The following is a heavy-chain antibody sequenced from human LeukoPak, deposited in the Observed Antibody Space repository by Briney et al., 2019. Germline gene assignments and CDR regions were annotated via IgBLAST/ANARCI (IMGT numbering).Heavy chain of an antibody. CDR3: ARDSYYYGSGSYSGGMDV. V-gene: IGHV4-59*01. Sequence: SETLSLTCTVSGGSISSYYWSWIRQPPGKGLEWIGYIYYSGSTNYNPSLKSRVTISVDTSKNQFSLKLSSVTAADTAVYYCARDSYYYGSGSYSGGMDVWGQGTTVTVSS. J-gene: IGHJ6*02. D-gene: IGHD3-10*01. CDR2: IYYSGST. CDR1: GGSISSYY.